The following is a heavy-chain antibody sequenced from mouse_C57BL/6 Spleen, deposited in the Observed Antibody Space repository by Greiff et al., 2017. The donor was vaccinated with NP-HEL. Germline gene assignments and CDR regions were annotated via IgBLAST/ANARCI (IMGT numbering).Heavy chain of an antibody. V-gene: IGHV1-81*01. J-gene: IGHJ2*01. CDR1: GYTFASYG. CDR3: ASELTVYFDY. D-gene: IGHD4-1*01. Sequence: QVQLQQSGAELARPGASVKLSCKASGYTFASYGISWVKQRTGQGLEWIGEIYPRSGNTYYNEKFKGKATLTADKSSSTAYMELRSLTSEDSAVYFCASELTVYFDYWGQGTTLTVSS. CDR2: IYPRSGNT.